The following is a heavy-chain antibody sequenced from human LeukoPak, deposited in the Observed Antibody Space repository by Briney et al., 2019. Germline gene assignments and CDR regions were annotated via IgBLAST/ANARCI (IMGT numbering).Heavy chain of an antibody. Sequence: TSETLSLTCAVSGYSISSGYYWGWIRPSPGKGLEWIGSIYHSGSTYYNPSLKSRVTISVDTSKNQFSLKLSSVTAADTAVYYCASYSSSWPSYWGQGTLVTVSS. V-gene: IGHV4-38-2*01. CDR3: ASYSSSWPSY. D-gene: IGHD6-13*01. J-gene: IGHJ4*02. CDR1: GYSISSGYY. CDR2: IYHSGST.